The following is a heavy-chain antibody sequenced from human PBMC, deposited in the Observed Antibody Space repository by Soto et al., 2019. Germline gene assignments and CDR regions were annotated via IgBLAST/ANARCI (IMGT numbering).Heavy chain of an antibody. J-gene: IGHJ6*02. CDR1: GYTFTSYA. D-gene: IGHD6-6*01. CDR2: INAGNGNT. CDR3: ATYSIAARPKGLYYYYGMDV. Sequence: ASVKVSCKASGYTFTSYAMHWVRQAPGQRLEWMGWINAGNGNTKYSQKFQGRVTITRDTSASTAYMELSSLRSEDTAVYYCATYSIAARPKGLYYYYGMDVWGQGTTVTVSS. V-gene: IGHV1-3*01.